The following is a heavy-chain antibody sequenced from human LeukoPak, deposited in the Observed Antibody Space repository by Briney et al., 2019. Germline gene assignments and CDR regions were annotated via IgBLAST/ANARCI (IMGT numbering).Heavy chain of an antibody. V-gene: IGHV1-2*02. J-gene: IGHJ4*02. CDR3: ARELGYCSSTSCYTGGY. CDR2: INPNGGGT. D-gene: IGHD2-2*02. CDR1: GYTFTGYY. Sequence: ASVKVSCKASGYTFTGYYMHWVRQAPGQGLEWMGWINPNGGGTNYAQKFQGRVTMTRDTSISTAYMELSRLRSDDTAVYYCARELGYCSSTSCYTGGYWGQGTLVTVSS.